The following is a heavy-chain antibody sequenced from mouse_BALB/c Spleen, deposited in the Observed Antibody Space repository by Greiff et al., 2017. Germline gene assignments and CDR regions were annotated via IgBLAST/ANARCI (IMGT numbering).Heavy chain of an antibody. V-gene: IGHV5-17*02. CDR3: ARGARDYAMDY. J-gene: IGHJ4*01. CDR1: GFTFSSFG. CDR2: ISSGSSTI. Sequence: DVHLVESGGGLVQPGGSRKLSCAASGFTFSSFGMHWVRQAPEKGLEWVAYISSGSSTIYYADTVKGRFTISRDNPKNTLFLQMTSLRSEDTAMYYCARGARDYAMDYWGQGTSVTVSS.